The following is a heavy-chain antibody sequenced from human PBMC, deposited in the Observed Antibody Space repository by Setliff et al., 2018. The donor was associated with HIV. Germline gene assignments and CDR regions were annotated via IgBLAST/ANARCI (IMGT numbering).Heavy chain of an antibody. Sequence: PSETLSLTCTASGSSISSSSYYWGWIRQPPGKGLEWIGDYYYSGNTYYNPSLKSRVTISVDTSKNQFSLKLSSVTAADTAVYYCASGGVWFGELYFDYWGQGTLVTVSS. CDR1: GSSISSSSYY. J-gene: IGHJ4*02. D-gene: IGHD3-10*01. CDR3: ASGGVWFGELYFDY. V-gene: IGHV4-39*07. CDR2: YYYSGNT.